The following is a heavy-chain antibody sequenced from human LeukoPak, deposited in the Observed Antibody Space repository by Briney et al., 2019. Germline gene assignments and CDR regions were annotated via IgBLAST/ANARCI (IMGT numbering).Heavy chain of an antibody. J-gene: IGHJ6*02. D-gene: IGHD1-26*01. CDR3: VKDHRDSGNYYYYYGMDV. Sequence: GGSLRLSCVVSGFTFSDYAMSWVRQAPEKGLDWVSVISGSAHKIRYADSVKGRFTISRDNSKNTLYLQMDSLRAEDTAVYACVKDHRDSGNYYYYYGMDVWGQGTTVAVSS. CDR1: GFTFSDYA. V-gene: IGHV3-23*01. CDR2: ISGSAHKI.